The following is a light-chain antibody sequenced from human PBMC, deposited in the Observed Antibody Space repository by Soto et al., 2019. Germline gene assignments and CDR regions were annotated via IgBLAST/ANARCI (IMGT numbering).Light chain of an antibody. CDR2: ETS. CDR3: QQYGNSPT. J-gene: IGKJ1*01. Sequence: EIVLTQSPGTLSLSPGERATLSCRASQSVAAGYFAWYQQKPGQAPRLLIYETSSRTTGTPDRFSGGGSGTDFTLTISRLEPEDVAVYYCQQYGNSPTFGPGTKVEIK. V-gene: IGKV3-20*01. CDR1: QSVAAGY.